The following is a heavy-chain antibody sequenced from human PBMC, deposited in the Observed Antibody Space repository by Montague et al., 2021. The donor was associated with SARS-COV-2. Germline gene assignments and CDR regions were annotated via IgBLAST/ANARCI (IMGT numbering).Heavy chain of an antibody. D-gene: IGHD2-8*01. Sequence: ETLSLTCAVYGGSFSGYYWSWIRQPPEKGLEWIGEINHSGSTNYNPSLKSRVTISVDTSKNQFSLKLSSVTAADTAVYYCARANGYYFDYWGQGTLVTVSS. V-gene: IGHV4-34*01. CDR1: GGSFSGYY. CDR3: ARANGYYFDY. CDR2: INHSGST. J-gene: IGHJ4*02.